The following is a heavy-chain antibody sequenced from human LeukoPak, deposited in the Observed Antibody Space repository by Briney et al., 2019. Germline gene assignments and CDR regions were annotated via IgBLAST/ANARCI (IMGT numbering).Heavy chain of an antibody. Sequence: GRSLRLSCAASGFTFSSYAMHWVRQAPGKGLEWVIVISYDGSNKYYADSVKGRFTISRDNSKNTLYLQMNSLRAEDTAVYYCARSNYYYDSSGYYDFDYWGQGTLVTVSS. CDR3: ARSNYYYDSSGYYDFDY. D-gene: IGHD3-22*01. CDR1: GFTFSSYA. CDR2: ISYDGSNK. V-gene: IGHV3-30-3*01. J-gene: IGHJ4*02.